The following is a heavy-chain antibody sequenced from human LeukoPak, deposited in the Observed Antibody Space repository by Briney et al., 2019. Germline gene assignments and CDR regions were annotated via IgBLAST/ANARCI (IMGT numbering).Heavy chain of an antibody. CDR2: IYCSGST. D-gene: IGHD5-18*01. Sequence: PETLSLTCTVSGDSITSGNDYWGWIRQPPGKGLEWIGNIYCSGSTYYKPSLKSRVSMSLDTSKNQFSLKLSSVTAADTAVYYCAATYRTRGYTYGYFDYWGQGTLVTVPS. V-gene: IGHV4-39*01. CDR1: GDSITSGNDY. CDR3: AATYRTRGYTYGYFDY. J-gene: IGHJ4*02.